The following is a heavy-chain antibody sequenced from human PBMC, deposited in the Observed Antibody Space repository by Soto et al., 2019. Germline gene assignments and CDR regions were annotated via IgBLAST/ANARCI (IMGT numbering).Heavy chain of an antibody. CDR3: ARGSSDWFPYFDF. D-gene: IGHD3-9*01. J-gene: IGHJ4*02. CDR1: GYTFTSYA. V-gene: IGHV1-3*01. CDR2: IIPILGIA. Sequence: GASVKVPCKASGYTFTSYAMHWVRQAPGQRLEWMGRIIPILGIANYAQKFQGRVTIIRDTSATTVYMDLRSLKSEDTAVYYCARGSSDWFPYFDFWGRGTLVTVSS.